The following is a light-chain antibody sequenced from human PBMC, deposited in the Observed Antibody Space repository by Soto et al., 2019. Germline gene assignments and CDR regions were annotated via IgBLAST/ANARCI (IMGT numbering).Light chain of an antibody. Sequence: EIVLTQSPGTLSLSPGERATLSCRASQSVSSSYLAWYQQKPGQAPRLLIYGASCRATGIPDRCSGSWSGTDFTLTISRLEAEVFAVYYCQQYGSSIFTFGPGTKVDVK. CDR2: GAS. CDR1: QSVSSSY. V-gene: IGKV3-20*01. CDR3: QQYGSSIFT. J-gene: IGKJ3*01.